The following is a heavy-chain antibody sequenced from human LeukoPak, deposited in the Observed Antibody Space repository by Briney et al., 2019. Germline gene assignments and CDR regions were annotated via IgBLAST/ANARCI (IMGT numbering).Heavy chain of an antibody. J-gene: IGHJ4*02. V-gene: IGHV3-74*01. D-gene: IGHD5-18*01. CDR3: ARGGGYSYGSFDY. CDR1: GFTFSTYN. CDR2: INRDGSST. Sequence: GGSLRLSCAASGFTFSTYNMNWVRQVPGKGLVGVSRINRDGSSTSYADSVKGRFTTSRDNAKNTLYLQMNSLRAEDTAVYYCARGGGYSYGSFDYWGQGTLVTVSS.